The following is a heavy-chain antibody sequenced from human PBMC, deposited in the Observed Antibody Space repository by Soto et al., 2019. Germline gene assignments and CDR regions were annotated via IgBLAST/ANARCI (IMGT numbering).Heavy chain of an antibody. CDR2: ISGSGGST. J-gene: IGHJ6*02. V-gene: IGHV3-23*01. D-gene: IGHD3-22*01. CDR1: GFTFSIYA. CDR3: AKKDHYYDSSGYPDYGMDV. Sequence: GGSLRLSCAASGFTFSIYAMSWVRQAPGKGLEWVSAISGSGGSTYYADSVKGRFTISRDNSKNTLYLQMNSLRAEDTAVYYCAKKDHYYDSSGYPDYGMDVWGQGTTVTVSS.